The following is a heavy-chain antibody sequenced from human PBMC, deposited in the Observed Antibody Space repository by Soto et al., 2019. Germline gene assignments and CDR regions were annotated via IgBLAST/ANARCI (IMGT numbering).Heavy chain of an antibody. Sequence: QVQVVQSGAEVKKSGASVTVSCKVSGYTFSIYGISWVRQAPGQGLEWMGWINVHNGKTKLAQKFQDRVTMSTDTSTSTAYMDLRSLRTADKAVYYCVRDIGPISAAGAAFEYWGQGTLVTFSS. J-gene: IGHJ4*02. D-gene: IGHD6-13*01. V-gene: IGHV1-18*01. CDR3: VRDIGPISAAGAAFEY. CDR2: INVHNGKT. CDR1: GYTFSIYG.